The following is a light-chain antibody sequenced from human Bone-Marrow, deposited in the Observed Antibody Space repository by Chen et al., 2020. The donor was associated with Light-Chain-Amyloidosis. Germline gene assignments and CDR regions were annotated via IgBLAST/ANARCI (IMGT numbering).Light chain of an antibody. CDR3: RQYYRILT. Sequence: DIVMTQSPDSLAVSLGERATINCKSSQSVLYSSNNKNYLAWYQQKPGQPPRLRIYWASTRESGVPDRFSGSGYGTDFTLTSSSLRAEEVAVYYCRQYYRILTFGGGTKVEIK. CDR1: QSVLYSSNNKNY. CDR2: WAS. J-gene: IGKJ4*01. V-gene: IGKV4-1*01.